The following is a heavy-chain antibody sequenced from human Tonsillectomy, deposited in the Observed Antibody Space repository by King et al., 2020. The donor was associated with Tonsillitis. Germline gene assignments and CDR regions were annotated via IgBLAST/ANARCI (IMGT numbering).Heavy chain of an antibody. CDR2: IYASGSA. CDR1: GDSVTSYY. V-gene: IGHV4-4*07. J-gene: IGHJ4*02. D-gene: IGHD6-19*01. Sequence: VQLQESGPGLVKPSETLSLTCSVSGDSVTSYYWNWIRQPAGKRLEWIGRIYASGSANYNPSLTSRVSMSIDTSKNQFSLRLSSVTAADTAGYYCAGCPMQYSFDYGGQGALVTVSS. CDR3: AGCPMQYSFDY.